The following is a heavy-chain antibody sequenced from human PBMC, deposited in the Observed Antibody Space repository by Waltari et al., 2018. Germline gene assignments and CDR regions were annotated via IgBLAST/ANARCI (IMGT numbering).Heavy chain of an antibody. CDR2: INHSGST. CDR1: GGSFRGYY. J-gene: IGHJ4*02. V-gene: IGHV4-34*01. D-gene: IGHD6-19*01. CDR3: ASLIAVAGPFDY. Sequence: QVQLQQWGAGLLKPSEPLSLPCAVYGGSFRGYYWRRIRQPPGKGLEWIGEINHSGSTNYNPSLKSRVTISVDTSKNQFSLKLSSVTAADTAVYYCASLIAVAGPFDYWGQGTLVTVSS.